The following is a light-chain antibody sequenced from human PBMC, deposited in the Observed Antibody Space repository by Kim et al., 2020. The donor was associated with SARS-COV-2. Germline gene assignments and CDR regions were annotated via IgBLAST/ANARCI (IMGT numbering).Light chain of an antibody. V-gene: IGLV1-47*01. Sequence: GRRFTISCSGSSSNIGSNYVYWYQQLPGTATKLLIYRNNQRPSGVTDRFSGSKSGTSASLAISGLRSEDEADYYCAAWDDSLSGLVFGGGTQLTVL. CDR1: SSNIGSNY. CDR2: RNN. J-gene: IGLJ2*01. CDR3: AAWDDSLSGLV.